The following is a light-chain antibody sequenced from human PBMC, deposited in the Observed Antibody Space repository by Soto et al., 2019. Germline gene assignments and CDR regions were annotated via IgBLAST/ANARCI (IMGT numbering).Light chain of an antibody. J-gene: IGLJ1*01. Sequence: QSALTQPASGSGSPGRSITISCTGTSSDIGGYDYVSWYQQYPGKAPKLMIYDVSNRPSGVSDRFSGSKSANTASLTISGLQAEDEADYYCNSYTTSSSLYVFGTGTKVTVL. CDR1: SSDIGGYDY. CDR3: NSYTTSSSLYV. CDR2: DVS. V-gene: IGLV2-14*01.